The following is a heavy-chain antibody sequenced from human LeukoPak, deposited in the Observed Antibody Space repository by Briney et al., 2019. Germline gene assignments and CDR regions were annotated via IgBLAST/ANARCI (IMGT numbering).Heavy chain of an antibody. D-gene: IGHD3-10*01. CDR1: GGPISSSNW. J-gene: IGHJ4*02. Sequence: SGTLSLTCAVSGGPISSSNWWSWVRQPPGKGLEWIGEIYHSGSTNYNPSLKSRVTISVDKSKNQFSLKLSSVTAADTAVYYCARNCGSGSYYPFDYWGQGTLVTVSS. CDR2: IYHSGST. V-gene: IGHV4-4*02. CDR3: ARNCGSGSYYPFDY.